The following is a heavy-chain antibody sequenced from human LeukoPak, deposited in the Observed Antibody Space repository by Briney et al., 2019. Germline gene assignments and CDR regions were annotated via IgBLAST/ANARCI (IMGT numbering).Heavy chain of an antibody. CDR2: IYYSGST. CDR3: AGLLVGATRRDY. J-gene: IGHJ4*02. CDR1: GGSISSNDYY. V-gene: IGHV4-39*01. D-gene: IGHD1-26*01. Sequence: SETLSLTCTVSGGSISSNDYYWGWIRQPPGKGLEGIGSIYYSGSTYCNPSLKSGVTISVDTPKHPFSLKLSSVTAADAAVYYCAGLLVGATRRDYWGQGPLVTVSS.